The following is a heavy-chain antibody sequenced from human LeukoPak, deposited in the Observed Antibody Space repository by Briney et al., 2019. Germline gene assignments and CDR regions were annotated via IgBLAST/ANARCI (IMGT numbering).Heavy chain of an antibody. J-gene: IGHJ5*02. D-gene: IGHD3-22*01. CDR1: SGSISTSNYY. V-gene: IGHV4-39*07. Sequence: PSETLSLTCTVSSGSISTSNYYWGRVRQPPGKALEWIGNIFYSGSTYYSPSLKSRVTISVDTSKNQFSLKLSSVTAADTAVYYCAREEGYYDSSEHRFDPWGQGTLVTVSS. CDR3: AREEGYYDSSEHRFDP. CDR2: IFYSGST.